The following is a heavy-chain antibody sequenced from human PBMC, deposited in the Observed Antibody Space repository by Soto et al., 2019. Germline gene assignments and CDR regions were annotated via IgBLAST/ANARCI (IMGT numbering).Heavy chain of an antibody. V-gene: IGHV1-69*13. CDR3: ARDSPTYCSCCSCYSDIHLFDP. D-gene: IGHD2-15*01. Sequence: SVKVSCKASGGTLSSYAISWVRQAPGEGLEWMGGIIPIFGTANYAQKFQGRVTITADESTSTAYMELSSLRSEDTAVYYCARDSPTYCSCCSCYSDIHLFDPWGQGTLVTVSS. CDR2: IIPIFGTA. CDR1: GGTLSSYA. J-gene: IGHJ5*02.